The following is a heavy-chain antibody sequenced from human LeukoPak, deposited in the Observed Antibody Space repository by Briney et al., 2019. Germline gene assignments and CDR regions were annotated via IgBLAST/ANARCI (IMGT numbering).Heavy chain of an antibody. J-gene: IGHJ4*02. Sequence: ASVKVSCKASGYTFTGYYMHWVRQAPGQGLEWMGWINPNSGGTNYAQKFQGRVTMTRDTSISTAYMELSRLRSDDTAVYYCARDRYYGSGSYYNYWGQGTLVTVSS. CDR1: GYTFTGYY. V-gene: IGHV1-2*02. D-gene: IGHD3-10*01. CDR2: INPNSGGT. CDR3: ARDRYYGSGSYYNY.